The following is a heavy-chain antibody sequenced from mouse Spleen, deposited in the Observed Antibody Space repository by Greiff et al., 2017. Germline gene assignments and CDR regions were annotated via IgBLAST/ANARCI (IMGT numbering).Heavy chain of an antibody. D-gene: IGHD4-1*01. CDR3: ARQVGLGFDS. Sequence: EVQGVESGGDLVKPGGSLKLSCAASGFTFSSYGMSWVRQTPDKRLEWVATISSGGSYTYYPDSVKGRFTISRDNAKNTLYLQMSSLKSEDTAMYYCARQVGLGFDSWGQGTTLTVSS. CDR2: ISSGGSYT. CDR1: GFTFSSYG. J-gene: IGHJ2*01. V-gene: IGHV5-6*01.